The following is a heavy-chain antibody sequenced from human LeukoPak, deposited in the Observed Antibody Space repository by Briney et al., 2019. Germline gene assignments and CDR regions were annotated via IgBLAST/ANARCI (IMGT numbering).Heavy chain of an antibody. CDR2: IYWNDDK. J-gene: IGHJ1*01. CDR3: AHSSYDF. V-gene: IGHV2-5*01. D-gene: IGHD3-3*01. Sequence: SWIRQPPGKALEWLALIYWNDDKRYSPSLKSRLTITKDTSKNQVVLTMTNMDPVDTATYYCAHSSYDFWGQGILVTVSS.